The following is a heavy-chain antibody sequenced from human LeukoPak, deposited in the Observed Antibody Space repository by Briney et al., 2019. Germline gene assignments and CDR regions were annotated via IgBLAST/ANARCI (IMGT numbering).Heavy chain of an antibody. CDR2: ISYDGRNK. Sequence: GRSLRLSCAASGFTFSSYAVHWVRQAPGKGLEWVAVISYDGRNKYYAASVKGRFTISRDNSKNTLYLQMNSLSAEDPAVYYCSRDYDYDSSGYWAYWGQGTLVTVSS. J-gene: IGHJ4*02. D-gene: IGHD3-22*01. V-gene: IGHV3-30*04. CDR1: GFTFSSYA. CDR3: SRDYDYDSSGYWAY.